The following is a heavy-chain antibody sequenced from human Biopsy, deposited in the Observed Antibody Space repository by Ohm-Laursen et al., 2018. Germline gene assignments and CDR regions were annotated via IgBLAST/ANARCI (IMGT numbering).Heavy chain of an antibody. CDR2: INPHSGTT. V-gene: IGHV1-2*02. J-gene: IGHJ1*01. CDR3: AKGQDLRGGAEYFQH. CDR1: GYTFTGHY. Sequence: ASVKVSCKASGYTFTGHYLHWVRQVPGQGLEWMGWINPHSGTTKFAQDFQGRVTMTRDTSITTAYMELRRLRSDDTAVYYCAKGQDLRGGAEYFQHWGQGALVTVSS. D-gene: IGHD2-15*01.